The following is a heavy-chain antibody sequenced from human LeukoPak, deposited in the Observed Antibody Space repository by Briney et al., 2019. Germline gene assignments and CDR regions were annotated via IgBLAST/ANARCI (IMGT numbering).Heavy chain of an antibody. CDR3: ASGGCSSTSCYSSWFDP. CDR2: INHSGST. J-gene: IGHJ5*02. Sequence: SEALSLTRAVYGGSFSGYYWSWIRQPPGKGLEWIGEINHSGSTNYNPSLKSRVTISVDTSKNQFSLKLSSVTAADTAVYYCASGGCSSTSCYSSWFDPWGQGTLVTVSS. D-gene: IGHD2-2*01. V-gene: IGHV4-34*01. CDR1: GGSFSGYY.